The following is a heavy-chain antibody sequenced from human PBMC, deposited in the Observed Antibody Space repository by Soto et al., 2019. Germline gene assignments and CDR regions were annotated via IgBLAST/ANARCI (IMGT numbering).Heavy chain of an antibody. V-gene: IGHV4-4*02. CDR3: AKNIDSSSWFELAHNI. CDR1: GGSISTTNW. Sequence: QVQLQESGPGLLKPSGTLSLTCAVSGGSISTTNWWSWVRQPPGKGLEWIGEIYRSGSTNYNPSLERRVTTSIDKSKNQFSLRLSSVTAADTPVYYSAKNIDSSSWFELAHNIWGQGTMVTVSS. D-gene: IGHD6-13*01. J-gene: IGHJ3*02. CDR2: IYRSGST.